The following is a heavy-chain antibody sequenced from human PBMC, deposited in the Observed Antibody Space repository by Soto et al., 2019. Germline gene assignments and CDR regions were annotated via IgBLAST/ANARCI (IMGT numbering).Heavy chain of an antibody. V-gene: IGHV3-23*01. CDR1: GFTFSNYA. D-gene: IGHD2-8*02. Sequence: TGGSLRLSCAASGFTFSNYAMSWVRQAPGRGLEWVSGISGSGDNTNYADSVKGRFTISRDHSKNTLYLQINTLRAEDTAVYFCAKGLGTAWYSWGQGTLVTVSS. J-gene: IGHJ4*02. CDR2: ISGSGDNT. CDR3: AKGLGTAWYS.